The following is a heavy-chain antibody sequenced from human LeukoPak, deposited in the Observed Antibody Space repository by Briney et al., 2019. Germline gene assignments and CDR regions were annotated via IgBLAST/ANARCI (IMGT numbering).Heavy chain of an antibody. J-gene: IGHJ4*02. CDR2: ISGSGANT. CDR3: ARDAGSGWPFDY. Sequence: GGSLRLSCAASGFIFGTSGMAWVRQAPGKGLEWVSTISGSGANTHYADSVKGRFTISRDNSRDTVYMEMNSLRVEDTAVYYCARDAGSGWPFDYWGQGAPVTVSS. CDR1: GFIFGTSG. V-gene: IGHV3-23*01. D-gene: IGHD6-19*01.